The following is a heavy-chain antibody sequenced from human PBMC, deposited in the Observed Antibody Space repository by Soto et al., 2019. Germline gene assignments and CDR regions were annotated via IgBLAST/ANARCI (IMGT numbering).Heavy chain of an antibody. CDR2: IYYSGST. CDR3: ARHAAVLYYFDY. Sequence: QVQLQESGPGLVKPSETLSLTCTVSGGSISSYYWSWIRQPPGKGLEWIGYIYYSGSTNYNPSLKSRVTISVDPSKNQFSLKLSSVTAADTAVYYCARHAAVLYYFDYWGQGTLVTVSS. J-gene: IGHJ4*02. CDR1: GGSISSYY. D-gene: IGHD6-13*01. V-gene: IGHV4-59*08.